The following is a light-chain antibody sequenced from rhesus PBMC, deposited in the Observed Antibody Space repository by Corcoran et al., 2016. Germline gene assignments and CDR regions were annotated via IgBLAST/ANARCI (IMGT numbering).Light chain of an antibody. CDR3: QQYYSSPFS. CDR2: WAS. Sequence: DIVMTQSPDSLAVSLGERVTINCKSSQSLLYSSNNKNYLSWYQQKPGEGPKLLIYWASTRYSGVSNRFSGGWAGTDFTLTISGLQPEDVAVYYCQQYYSSPFSFGQGTKVEIK. J-gene: IGKJ2*01. V-gene: IGKV4-1*01. CDR1: QSLLYSSNNKNY.